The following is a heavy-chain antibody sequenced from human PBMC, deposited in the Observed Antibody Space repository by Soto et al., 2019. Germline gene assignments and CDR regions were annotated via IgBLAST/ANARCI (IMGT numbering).Heavy chain of an antibody. CDR1: GFTVSSNY. CDR2: IYSGGST. CDR3: ARGIAAAGTEYFQH. V-gene: IGHV3-53*04. J-gene: IGHJ1*01. Sequence: EVQLVESGGGLVQPGGSLRLSCAASGFTVSSNYMSWVRQAPGKGLEWVSVIYSGGSTYYADSVKGRFTISRHNSKNTLDLQMNSLRAEDTAVYYCARGIAAAGTEYFQHWGQGTLVTVSS. D-gene: IGHD6-13*01.